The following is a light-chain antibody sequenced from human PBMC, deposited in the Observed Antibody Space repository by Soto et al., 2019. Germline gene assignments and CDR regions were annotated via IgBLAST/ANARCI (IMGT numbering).Light chain of an antibody. J-gene: IGLJ2*01. CDR3: QVWDSGIL. CDR2: RDY. Sequence: SYELTQPLSVSVALGQTATITCEGNNIGDRNVHWYLQKPGEAPVLVIYRDYERPSGIPERFSGSNSGNTATLTISRAQAGDEADYYCQVWDSGILFGGGTKLTVL. CDR1: NIGDRN. V-gene: IGLV3-9*01.